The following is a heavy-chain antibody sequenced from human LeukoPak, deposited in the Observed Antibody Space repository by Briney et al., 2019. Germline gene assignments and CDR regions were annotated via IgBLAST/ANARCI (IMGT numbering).Heavy chain of an antibody. CDR1: GFTFDGYT. CDR3: AKGHIVGAITEFDY. J-gene: IGHJ4*02. CDR2: ISWDGGST. Sequence: PGGSLRLSCAASGFTFDGYTMHWVRQTPGKGLEWVSLISWDGGSTYYADSVKGRFTISRDNSKNSLYLQMNSLRTEDTALYYCAKGHIVGAITEFDYWGQGTLVTVSS. V-gene: IGHV3-43*01. D-gene: IGHD1-26*01.